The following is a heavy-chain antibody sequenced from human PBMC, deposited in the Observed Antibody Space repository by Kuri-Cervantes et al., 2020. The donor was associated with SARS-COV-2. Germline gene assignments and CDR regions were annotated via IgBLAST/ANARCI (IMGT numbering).Heavy chain of an antibody. CDR3: AREFGGGYDYYYYGMDV. V-gene: IGHV1-2*04. D-gene: IGHD5-12*01. J-gene: IGHJ6*02. CDR2: INPNSGGT. Sequence: ASVKVSCKASGGTFSSYAISWVRQAPGQGLEWMGWINPNSGGTNYAQKFQGWVTMTRDTSISTAYMELSRLRSDDTAVYYCAREFGGGYDYYYYGMDVWGQGTTVTVSS. CDR1: GGTFSSYA.